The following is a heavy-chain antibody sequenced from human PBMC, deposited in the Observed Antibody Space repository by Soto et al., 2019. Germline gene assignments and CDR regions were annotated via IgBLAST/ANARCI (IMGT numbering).Heavy chain of an antibody. D-gene: IGHD4-17*01. V-gene: IGHV1-69*14. CDR3: ASSPPPTGTMYSRYFDL. Sequence: QVQLVQSGAEVKKPGSSVKVSCKASGGTFSSYAINWVRQAPGQGLEWMGGIIPIFGTANYVQKFQGRVTITAGKSTNIACRERRSLRSEDTAVYYCASSPPPTGTMYSRYFDLWGRGTLVTVSS. J-gene: IGHJ2*01. CDR1: GGTFSSYA. CDR2: IIPIFGTA.